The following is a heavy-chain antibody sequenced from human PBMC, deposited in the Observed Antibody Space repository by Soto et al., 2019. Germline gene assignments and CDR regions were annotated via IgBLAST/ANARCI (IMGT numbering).Heavy chain of an antibody. V-gene: IGHV1-69*01. Sequence: QVQLVQSGAEVKKPGSSVKVSCKASGGTFSSYAISWVRQAPGQGLEWMGGIIPIFGTANYAQKFQGRVTITADESTSTAYMDLSSLRSEDTAVYYCAKSIFGVVIIAPSDYYYGMDVWGQGPTVTVSS. J-gene: IGHJ6*02. CDR3: AKSIFGVVIIAPSDYYYGMDV. CDR1: GGTFSSYA. D-gene: IGHD3-3*01. CDR2: IIPIFGTA.